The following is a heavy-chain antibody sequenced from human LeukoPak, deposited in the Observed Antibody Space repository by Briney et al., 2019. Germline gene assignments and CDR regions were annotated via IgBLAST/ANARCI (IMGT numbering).Heavy chain of an antibody. CDR2: INTLGTSA. CDR3: ARHKSVGGIDF. Sequence: PGGSLRLSCAASGFTFSSYSMTWVRQSPGTGLEWLTYINTLGTSAYYRDSVKGRFTISRDNAKNSLYLQMTSLRVEDTAVYFCARHKSVGGIDFWGQGTLVSVSS. CDR1: GFTFSSYS. D-gene: IGHD1-26*01. V-gene: IGHV3-48*04. J-gene: IGHJ4*02.